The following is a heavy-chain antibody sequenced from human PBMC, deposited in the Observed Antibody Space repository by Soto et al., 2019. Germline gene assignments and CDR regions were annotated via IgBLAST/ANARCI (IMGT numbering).Heavy chain of an antibody. V-gene: IGHV5-51*01. CDR1: GYSFTSYW. J-gene: IGHJ6*02. Sequence: PGESLKISCKGSGYSFTSYWIGWVRQMPGKGLEWMGIIYPGDSDTRYSPSFQGQVTISADKSISTAYLQWSSLKASDTAMYYCARVGPYVSWSYYYYYGMDFWGQGTTVTVSS. CDR3: ARVGPYVSWSYYYYYGMDF. D-gene: IGHD3-10*02. CDR2: IYPGDSDT.